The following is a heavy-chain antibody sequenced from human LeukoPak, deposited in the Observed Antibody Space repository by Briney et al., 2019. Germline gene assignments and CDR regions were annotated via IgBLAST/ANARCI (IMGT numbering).Heavy chain of an antibody. CDR3: ARVLRYGGNSVLGY. CDR2: MNPNSGNT. D-gene: IGHD4-23*01. Sequence: ASVKVSCKASGYTFTSYDINWVRQATGQGLEWMGWMNPNSGNTGYAQKFQGRVTMIRNTSISTAYMELSSLRSEDTAVYYCARVLRYGGNSVLGYWGQGTLVTVFS. J-gene: IGHJ4*02. CDR1: GYTFTSYD. V-gene: IGHV1-8*01.